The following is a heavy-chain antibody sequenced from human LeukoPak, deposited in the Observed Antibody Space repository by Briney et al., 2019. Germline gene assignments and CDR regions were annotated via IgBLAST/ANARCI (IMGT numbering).Heavy chain of an antibody. CDR1: GGSISSYY. V-gene: IGHV4-59*13. D-gene: IGHD3-22*01. Sequence: SESLSLTCAGSGGSISSYYWSWVRQSPGKRLEWIASINYNGRTKFNPSLQSRVTISLDTSNSHFSLQLRSVTAADSAVYYCARLLDYDNSGDPDTFDMLGQGTMVTVSS. CDR3: ARLLDYDNSGDPDTFDM. CDR2: INYNGRT. J-gene: IGHJ3*02.